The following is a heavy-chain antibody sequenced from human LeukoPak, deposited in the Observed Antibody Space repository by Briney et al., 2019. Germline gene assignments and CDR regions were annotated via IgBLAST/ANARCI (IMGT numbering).Heavy chain of an antibody. J-gene: IGHJ2*01. V-gene: IGHV3-11*01. CDR2: ISESDNSI. Sequence: GGSLRLACAASGFTFSDYYMSWICQAPGKGLEWLSYISESDNSIYYADSVKGRFTISRDNAKNSLSLQMNSLRVEDMAIYYCARVRGYSGSGTFWYFDLWGRGTLVTVSS. CDR3: ARVRGYSGSGTFWYFDL. CDR1: GFTFSDYY. D-gene: IGHD3-10*01.